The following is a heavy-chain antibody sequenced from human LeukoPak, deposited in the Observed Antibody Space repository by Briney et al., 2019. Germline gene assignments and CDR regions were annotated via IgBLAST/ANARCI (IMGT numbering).Heavy chain of an antibody. Sequence: GGSLRLSCAASGFTFSSYSMNWVRQAPGKGLEWVSSISSSSSYIYYADSLKGRFTISRDNAKKSVYLQMNSLRAEDTAVYYCARGPGYSSGWYYYFDYWGQGTLVTVSS. CDR1: GFTFSSYS. CDR2: ISSSSSYI. V-gene: IGHV3-21*01. J-gene: IGHJ4*02. CDR3: ARGPGYSSGWYYYFDY. D-gene: IGHD6-19*01.